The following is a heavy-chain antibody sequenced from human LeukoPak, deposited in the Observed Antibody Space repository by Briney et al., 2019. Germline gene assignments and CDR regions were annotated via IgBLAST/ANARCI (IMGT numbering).Heavy chain of an antibody. J-gene: IGHJ4*02. Sequence: GASVKVSCKASGGTFSSYAISWVRQAPGQGLEWMGGIIPNFGTANYAQKFQGRVTITADESTSTAYMELSSLRSEDTAVYYCARWGDTAMAIFDYWGQGTLVTVSS. CDR3: ARWGDTAMAIFDY. V-gene: IGHV1-69*13. CDR1: GGTFSSYA. CDR2: IIPNFGTA. D-gene: IGHD5-18*01.